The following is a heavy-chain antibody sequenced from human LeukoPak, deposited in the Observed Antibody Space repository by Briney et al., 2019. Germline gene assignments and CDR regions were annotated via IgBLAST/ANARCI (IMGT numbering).Heavy chain of an antibody. J-gene: IGHJ4*02. CDR1: GYSISCGYY. CDR3: ARGPQRGYSYGSFDY. V-gene: IGHV4-38-2*02. D-gene: IGHD5-18*01. Sequence: SETLSLTCTVSGYSISCGYYWGWIRQPPGKGLGWIGSIYHSGSTYYNPSLKSRVTISVDTSKNQFSLKLSSVTAADTAVYYCARGPQRGYSYGSFDYWGQGTLVTVSS. CDR2: IYHSGST.